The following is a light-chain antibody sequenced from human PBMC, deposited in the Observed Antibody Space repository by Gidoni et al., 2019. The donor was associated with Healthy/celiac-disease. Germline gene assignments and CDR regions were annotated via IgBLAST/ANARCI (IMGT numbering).Light chain of an antibody. CDR3: QQYNTWPYT. CDR1: QSVSSN. V-gene: IGKV3-15*01. CDR2: GAS. J-gene: IGKJ2*01. Sequence: EIVMTQSPATLSVSPGERATLSCRPSQSVSSNLAWYQQKPGQAPRLPIYGASTRATGIPARFSGSGSGTEFTLTISSLQSEDFAVYYCQQYNTWPYTFXQXTKLEIK.